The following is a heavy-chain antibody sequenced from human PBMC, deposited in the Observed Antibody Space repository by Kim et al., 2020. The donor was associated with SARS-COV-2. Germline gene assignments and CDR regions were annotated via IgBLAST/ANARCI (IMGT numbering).Heavy chain of an antibody. J-gene: IGHJ4*02. D-gene: IGHD2-15*01. CDR1: GYTFTSYG. CDR3: ARGPYCSGGSCYLGSDYYFDY. V-gene: IGHV1-8*01. Sequence: ASVKVSCKASGYTFTSYGINWVRQATGQGLEWMGWMNPNSGNTGYAQKFQGRVTMTRNTSISTAYMELSSLRSEDTAVYYCARGPYCSGGSCYLGSDYYFDYWGQGTLVTVSS. CDR2: MNPNSGNT.